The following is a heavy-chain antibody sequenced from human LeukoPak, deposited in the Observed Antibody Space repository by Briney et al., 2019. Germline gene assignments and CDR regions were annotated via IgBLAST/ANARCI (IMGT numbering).Heavy chain of an antibody. J-gene: IGHJ4*02. D-gene: IGHD1-26*01. V-gene: IGHV4-4*07. CDR1: GGSISSYY. Sequence: SETLSLTCTVSGGSISSYYWSWIRQPAGKGLEWIGRIYTSGSTNYNPSLKSRVTMSVDTSKNQFSLKLSSVTAADTAVYYCARGGVGATTGLFDYWGQGTLVTVSS. CDR3: ARGGVGATTGLFDY. CDR2: IYTSGST.